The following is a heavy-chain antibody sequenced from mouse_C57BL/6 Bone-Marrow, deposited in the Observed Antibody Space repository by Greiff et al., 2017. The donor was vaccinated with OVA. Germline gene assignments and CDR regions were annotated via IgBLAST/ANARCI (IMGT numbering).Heavy chain of an antibody. CDR3: VRRDYGSFDY. D-gene: IGHD1-1*01. Sequence: EVKLQESGGGLVQPKGSLKLSCAASGFSFNTYAMNWVRQAPGKGLEWVARIRSKSNNYATYYADSVKDRFTISRDDSESMLYLQMNNLKTEDTAMYYCVRRDYGSFDYWGQGTTLTVSS. CDR2: IRSKSNNYAT. V-gene: IGHV10-1*01. CDR1: GFSFNTYA. J-gene: IGHJ2*01.